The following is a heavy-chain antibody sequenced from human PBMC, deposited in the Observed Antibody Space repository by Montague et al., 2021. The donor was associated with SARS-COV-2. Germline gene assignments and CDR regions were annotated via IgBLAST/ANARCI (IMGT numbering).Heavy chain of an antibody. V-gene: IGHV4-59*01. CDR2: MYNSENT. D-gene: IGHD2-21*01. CDR3: ARGINSAGSYYYHLDV. Sequence: QTLSLTCNVAGGSMSGYNWSWIRQPPGKGLQWIGSMYNSENTSYNPSLKSRVTISVDTSKKQFSLRLSSVTAADTAVYFCARGINSAGSYYYHLDVWGQGPRVTV. J-gene: IGHJ6*02. CDR1: GGSMSGYN.